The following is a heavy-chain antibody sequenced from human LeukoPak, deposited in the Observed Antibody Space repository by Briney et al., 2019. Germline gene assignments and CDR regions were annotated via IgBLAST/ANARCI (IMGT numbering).Heavy chain of an antibody. Sequence: PSETLSLTCTVSGGSISSSSYYWGWIRQPPGKGLEWIGSIYYSGSTYYNPSLKSRVTISVDTSKNQFSLKLSSVTAADTAVYYCARVQVVVAVGAFDIWGQGTMVTVSS. V-gene: IGHV4-39*07. J-gene: IGHJ3*02. CDR3: ARVQVVVAVGAFDI. CDR2: IYYSGST. CDR1: GGSISSSSYY. D-gene: IGHD2-21*01.